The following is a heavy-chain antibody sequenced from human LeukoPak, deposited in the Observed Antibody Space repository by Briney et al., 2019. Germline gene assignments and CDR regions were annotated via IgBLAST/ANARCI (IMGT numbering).Heavy chain of an antibody. CDR1: GGTFSSYA. CDR3: ARDSRVGYYYYGMDV. Sequence: ASVNVSCTASGGTFSSYAISWVRQAPGQGLEWMGGIIPIFGTANYAQKFQGRVTITADESTSTAYMELSSLRSEDTAVYYCARDSRVGYYYYGMDVWGQGTTVTVSS. CDR2: IIPIFGTA. V-gene: IGHV1-69*13. J-gene: IGHJ6*02. D-gene: IGHD2-15*01.